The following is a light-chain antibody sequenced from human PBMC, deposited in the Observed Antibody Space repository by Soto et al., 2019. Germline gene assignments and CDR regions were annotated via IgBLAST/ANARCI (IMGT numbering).Light chain of an antibody. J-gene: IGLJ2*01. CDR1: NLGSKS. CDR2: DDS. Sequence: SYELTQPPSVSVATGQTARITCGGNNLGSKSVHWYQQKPGQAPVLVVYDDSDRPSGMPERFSGSNSGNTATLTISRVEAGDEADYYCQVWDSSSDHVVFGGGTKLTVL. CDR3: QVWDSSSDHVV. V-gene: IGLV3-21*02.